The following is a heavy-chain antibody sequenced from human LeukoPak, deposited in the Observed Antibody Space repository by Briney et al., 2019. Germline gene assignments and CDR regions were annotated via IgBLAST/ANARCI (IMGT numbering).Heavy chain of an antibody. CDR3: ARVQAYYDFWSGYYYYYYYMDV. CDR1: GLTVSSSS. J-gene: IGHJ6*03. CDR2: IKQDGSEK. D-gene: IGHD3-3*01. Sequence: GGSLTLSCAASGLTVSSSSMNWVRQAPGKGLEWVANIKQDGSEKYYVDSVKGRFTISRDNAKNSLYLQMNSLRAEDTAVYYCARVQAYYDFWSGYYYYYYYMDVWGKGTTVTVSS. V-gene: IGHV3-7*01.